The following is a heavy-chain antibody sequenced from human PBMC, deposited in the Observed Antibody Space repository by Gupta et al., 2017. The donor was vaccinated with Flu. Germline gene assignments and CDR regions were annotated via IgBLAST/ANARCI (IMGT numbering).Heavy chain of an antibody. J-gene: IGHJ5*02. D-gene: IGHD1-14*01. Sequence: QLQLQESGPGLVKPSETLSLTCTVSGDSISNSDFYWAWIRQPPGKGLECIGGIHHSGRTYYNPSLKSRVTMSVDTPKYQFSLKLSSVTAADTAVYYCAARRKDLNWFDPGGQGTLVTVSS. CDR1: GDSISNSDFY. V-gene: IGHV4-39*01. CDR3: AARRKDLNWFDP. CDR2: IHHSGRT.